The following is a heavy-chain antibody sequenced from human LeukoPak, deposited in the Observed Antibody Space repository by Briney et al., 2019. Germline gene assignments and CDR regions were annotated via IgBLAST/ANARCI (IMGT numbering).Heavy chain of an antibody. J-gene: IGHJ6*03. CDR3: ARDGLGGYYYMDV. V-gene: IGHV4-4*07. CDR2: IYSSGST. D-gene: IGHD3-10*01. Sequence: SETLSLTCTVSGGSISSYYWSWIRQPAGKGLEWIGRIYSSGSTNYNPSLKSRVTISLDTSKNQFSLKLSSVTAADTAVYYCARDGLGGYYYMDVWGKGTTVTISS. CDR1: GGSISSYY.